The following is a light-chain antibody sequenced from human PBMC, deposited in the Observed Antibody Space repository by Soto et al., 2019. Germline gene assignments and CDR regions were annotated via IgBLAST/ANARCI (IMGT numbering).Light chain of an antibody. Sequence: QSALTQPASVSGSPGQSITIPCTGTSSDVGGYNYVSWYQQHPGKAPKLMIYEVSNRPSGVSNRFSGSKSGNTASLTISGLQAEDEADYYCSSYTSSSTPHVVFGGGTQLTVL. V-gene: IGLV2-14*01. CDR3: SSYTSSSTPHVV. J-gene: IGLJ2*01. CDR2: EVS. CDR1: SSDVGGYNY.